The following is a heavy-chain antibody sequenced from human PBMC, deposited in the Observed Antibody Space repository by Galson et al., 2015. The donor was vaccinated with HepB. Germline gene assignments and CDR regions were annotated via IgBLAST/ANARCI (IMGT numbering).Heavy chain of an antibody. D-gene: IGHD2-15*01. J-gene: IGHJ5*02. CDR1: GGSFSGYY. CDR2: INHSGST. CDR3: ARALVVVAATTGNWFDP. V-gene: IGHV4-34*01. Sequence: ETLSLTCAVYGGSFSGYYWSWIRQPPGKGLEWIGEINHSGSTNYNPSLKSRVTISVDTSKNQFSLKLSSVTAADTAVYYCARALVVVAATTGNWFDPWGQGTLVTVSS.